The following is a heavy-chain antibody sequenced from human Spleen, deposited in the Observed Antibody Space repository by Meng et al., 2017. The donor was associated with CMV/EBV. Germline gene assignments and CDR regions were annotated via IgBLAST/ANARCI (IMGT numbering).Heavy chain of an antibody. D-gene: IGHD2-2*01. Sequence: GESLKISCAASGFTVSSNYMSWVRQAPGKGLEWVSVIYSGGSTYYADSVKGRFTISRDNSKNTLYLQMNSLRAEDTAVYYCARDSPRRYCSSTSCYPYGMDVWGQGTTVTVSS. J-gene: IGHJ6*02. CDR3: ARDSPRRYCSSTSCYPYGMDV. CDR1: GFTVSSNY. V-gene: IGHV3-53*01. CDR2: IYSGGST.